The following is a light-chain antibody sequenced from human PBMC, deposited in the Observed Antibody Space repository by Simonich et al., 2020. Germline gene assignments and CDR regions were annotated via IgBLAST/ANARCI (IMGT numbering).Light chain of an antibody. CDR2: EAS. CDR1: QSVSSSY. CDR3: QQYGSSPYT. J-gene: IGKJ2*01. V-gene: IGKV3D-20*01. Sequence: EIVLTQSPGPLSLSPGERATLSCRASQSVSSSYLAWYQQKPGLAPRLLIYEASSRATGITDRFSGSGSGTDFTLTISRLEPEDFAVYYCQQYGSSPYTFGQGTKLEIK.